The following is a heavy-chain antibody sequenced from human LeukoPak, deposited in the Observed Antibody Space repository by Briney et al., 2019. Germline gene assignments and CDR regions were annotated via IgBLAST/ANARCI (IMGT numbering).Heavy chain of an antibody. D-gene: IGHD5-24*01. Sequence: ASVKVSCKASGGTFSSYAISWVRQAPGQGLEWMGGIIPIFGTANYAQKFQGRVTITADESTSTAYMELSSLRSEDTAVYYCARGRVEMATQIDPEYFQHWGQGTLVTVSS. CDR2: IIPIFGTA. V-gene: IGHV1-69*13. CDR3: ARGRVEMATQIDPEYFQH. J-gene: IGHJ1*01. CDR1: GGTFSSYA.